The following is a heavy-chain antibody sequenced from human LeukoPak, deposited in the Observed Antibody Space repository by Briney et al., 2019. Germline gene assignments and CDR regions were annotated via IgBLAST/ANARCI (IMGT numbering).Heavy chain of an antibody. J-gene: IGHJ6*02. CDR1: GYTFTGYY. Sequence: GASVKVSCKASGYTFTGYYMHWVRQAPGQGLEWMGWINPNSGGTNYAQKFQGRVTMTRDTSISTAYMELSRLRSDDTAVYYCARDWGAMTTVTTLVEYYYYGMDVWGQGTTVTVSS. CDR2: INPNSGGT. D-gene: IGHD4-17*01. CDR3: ARDWGAMTTVTTLVEYYYYGMDV. V-gene: IGHV1-2*02.